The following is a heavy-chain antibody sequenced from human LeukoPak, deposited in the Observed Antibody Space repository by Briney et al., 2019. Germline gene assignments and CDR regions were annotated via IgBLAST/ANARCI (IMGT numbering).Heavy chain of an antibody. Sequence: ASVKVSCKASGYTFTGYYMHWVRQAPGQGLEWMRWINPNSGGTNYAQKFQGWVTMTRDTSISTAYMELSRLRSDDTAVYYCARVAGGIYGSGSYLDYWGQGTLVTVSS. D-gene: IGHD3-10*01. J-gene: IGHJ4*02. CDR3: ARVAGGIYGSGSYLDY. V-gene: IGHV1-2*04. CDR1: GYTFTGYY. CDR2: INPNSGGT.